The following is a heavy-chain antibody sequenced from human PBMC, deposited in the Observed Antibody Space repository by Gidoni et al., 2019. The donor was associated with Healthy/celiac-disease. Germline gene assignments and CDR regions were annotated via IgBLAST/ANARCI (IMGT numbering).Heavy chain of an antibody. D-gene: IGHD2-2*01. CDR2: ISGSGGST. J-gene: IGHJ2*01. V-gene: IGHV3-23*01. CDR1: GFTFSSYA. CDR3: AKGSYCSSTSCYWYFDL. Sequence: EVQLLESGGGLVQPGGSLRLSCEASGFTFSSYAMSWVRQAPGKGLEWVSAISGSGGSTYYADSVKGRFTISRDNSKNTLYRQMNSLRAEDTAVYYCAKGSYCSSTSCYWYFDLWGRGTLVTVSS.